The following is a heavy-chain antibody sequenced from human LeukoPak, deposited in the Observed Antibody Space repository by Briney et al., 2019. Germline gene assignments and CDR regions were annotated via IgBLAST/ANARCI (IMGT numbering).Heavy chain of an antibody. V-gene: IGHV3-33*08. CDR1: GFTFGSYG. D-gene: IGHD1-1*01. CDR2: IWYDESNK. Sequence: GGSLRPSCAASGFTFGSYGMSWVRQAPGKGLEWVAVIWYDESNKYYADSVKGRFTISRDNSKNTLYLQMNSLRAEDTAVYYCARDNWNDGIDYWGQGTLVTVSS. CDR3: ARDNWNDGIDY. J-gene: IGHJ4*02.